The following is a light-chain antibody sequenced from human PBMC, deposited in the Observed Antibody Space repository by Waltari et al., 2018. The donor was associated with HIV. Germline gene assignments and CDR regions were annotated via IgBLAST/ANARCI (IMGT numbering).Light chain of an antibody. CDR1: QSISSW. J-gene: IGKJ1*01. CDR3: QHYNSYPWT. V-gene: IGKV1-5*03. CDR2: KAS. Sequence: DIQMTQSPSTLSASVGDRVTITFRASQSISSWLAWYQQKPGKAPNLLIYKASSLESGVPSRFSGSGSGTEFTLTISSLQPDDFATYYCQHYNSYPWTFGQGTKVEIK.